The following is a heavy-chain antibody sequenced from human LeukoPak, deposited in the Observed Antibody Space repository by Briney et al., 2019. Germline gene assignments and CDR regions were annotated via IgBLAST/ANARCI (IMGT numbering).Heavy chain of an antibody. V-gene: IGHV5-51*01. J-gene: IGHJ4*02. CDR2: IYPGDSDA. Sequence: GESLKISCKTSGYSFTTYWIGWVRQMPGKGLEWMGIIYPGDSDARYRPSFQGQVTFSVDKSISTAYLQWSSLKASDTAMYYCARRSSGMDYWGQGTLVTVSS. D-gene: IGHD1-26*01. CDR3: ARRSSGMDY. CDR1: GYSFTTYW.